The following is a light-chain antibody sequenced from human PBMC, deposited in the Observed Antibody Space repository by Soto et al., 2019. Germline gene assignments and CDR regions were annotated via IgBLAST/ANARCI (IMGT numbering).Light chain of an antibody. CDR1: QSVSRY. CDR3: QQHDNWPPYT. Sequence: EIVLTQSPAILSLSPGERATLSCRASQSVSRYLAWYQQKPGQAPRLLIYDASNRATGIPARFSGSGSGTDFTLTISSLEPEDFAVYYCQQHDNWPPYTFGQGTKLEIK. J-gene: IGKJ2*01. V-gene: IGKV3-11*01. CDR2: DAS.